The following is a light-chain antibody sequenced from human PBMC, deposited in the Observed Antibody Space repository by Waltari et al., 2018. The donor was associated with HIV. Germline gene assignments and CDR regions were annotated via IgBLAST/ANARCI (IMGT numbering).Light chain of an antibody. CDR2: DVS. Sequence: QSALTQPASVSGSPGQSITISCSGTNSDVGGYNYVSWYQQHPGNAPKLIIFDVSQRPSGISNRCSGSKAGNTASRTISGLQAEDEADYYCSSYTRSTTLDAVFGTGTKVSVL. J-gene: IGLJ1*01. CDR3: SSYTRSTTLDAV. CDR1: NSDVGGYNY. V-gene: IGLV2-14*03.